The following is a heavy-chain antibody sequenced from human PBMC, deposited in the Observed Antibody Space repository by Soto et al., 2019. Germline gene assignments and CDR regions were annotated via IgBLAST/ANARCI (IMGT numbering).Heavy chain of an antibody. CDR1: GITFSTYA. D-gene: IGHD2-2*01. Sequence: EVELLESGGGFVQPGGSLRLSCAASGITFSTYAMSWVRQAPGKGLEWVSSISGSGASTYYADSVKGRFTVSRDNSKNTLYLQVNSLRAEDTAVYYCAKLVRSSTDYWGQGTLVTVSS. CDR3: AKLVRSSTDY. V-gene: IGHV3-23*01. J-gene: IGHJ4*02. CDR2: ISGSGAST.